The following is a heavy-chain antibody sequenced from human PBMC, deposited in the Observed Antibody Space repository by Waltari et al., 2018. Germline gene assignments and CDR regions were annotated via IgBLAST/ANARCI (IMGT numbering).Heavy chain of an antibody. CDR2: ISSSGGTT. CDR3: AKGQSGSCWAHFDS. J-gene: IGHJ4*02. D-gene: IGHD6-19*01. CDR1: GFTFSNYA. V-gene: IGHV3-23*01. Sequence: EMQVLESGGDLIQPGGSLRLSCATSGFTFSNYALSWVRQAPGKGLEWVSTISSSGGTTYYADSVHGRFTISRDTSKNTLYLQMNSLRAEDTAVYFCAKGQSGSCWAHFDSWGQGTLVTVSS.